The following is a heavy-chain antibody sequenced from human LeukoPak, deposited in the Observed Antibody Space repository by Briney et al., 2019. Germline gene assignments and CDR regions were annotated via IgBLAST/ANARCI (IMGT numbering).Heavy chain of an antibody. CDR1: GYTFTHYD. CDR2: MNPNSGNT. D-gene: IGHD1-1*01. J-gene: IGHJ4*02. Sequence: ASVKVSCKASGYTFTHYDINWVRQAAGQGPERMGWMNPNSGNTGSIQKFQGRVTMTRDTSISTAYLELSSLKSEDTAVYYCVRDATEMGFDYWGQGTLVTVSS. V-gene: IGHV1-8*01. CDR3: VRDATEMGFDY.